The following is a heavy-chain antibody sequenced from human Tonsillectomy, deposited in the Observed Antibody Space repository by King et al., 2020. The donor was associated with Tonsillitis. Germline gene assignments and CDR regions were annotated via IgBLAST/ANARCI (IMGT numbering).Heavy chain of an antibody. CDR3: AKDNSRWYRDRYLDL. CDR2: ILYDGSNT. V-gene: IGHV3-30*02. Sequence: VQLVESGGGVVQPGGSLRLSCAASGFSFSRYGMQWVRQAPGKGLEWVAFILYDGSNTDYADSVKGRFTISRDNSKNTLYLQMNILRPDDTAVYYCAKDNSRWYRDRYLDLWGRGTLVTVSS. CDR1: GFSFSRYG. J-gene: IGHJ2*01. D-gene: IGHD6-13*01.